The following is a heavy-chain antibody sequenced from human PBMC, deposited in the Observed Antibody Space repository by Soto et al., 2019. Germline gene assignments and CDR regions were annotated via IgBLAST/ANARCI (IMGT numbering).Heavy chain of an antibody. CDR2: ISWNSGSI. J-gene: IGHJ4*02. CDR3: AKSGDTAMARGIFDY. V-gene: IGHV3-9*01. Sequence: EVQLVESGGGLVQPGRSLRLSCAASGFTFDDYAMHWVRQAPGKGLEWVSGISWNSGSIGYADSVKGRFTISRDNAKNSLYLQMNSLRAEDTALYYCAKSGDTAMARGIFDYWGQGTLVTVS. D-gene: IGHD5-18*01. CDR1: GFTFDDYA.